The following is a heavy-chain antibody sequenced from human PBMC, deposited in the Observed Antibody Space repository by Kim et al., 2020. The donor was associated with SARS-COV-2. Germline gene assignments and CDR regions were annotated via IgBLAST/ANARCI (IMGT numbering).Heavy chain of an antibody. CDR1: RFTFSSYA. V-gene: IGHV3-23*01. J-gene: IGHJ2*01. CDR3: AKNVHITTVTFLWYFDL. CDR2: IFGSGHGT. Sequence: GGSLRLSCVASRFTFSSYAMTWVRQAPGKGLEWVSTIFGSGHGTYYADSVKGRFVVSRDNSKNTLYLQMNTLRGDDTAIYYCAKNVHITTVTFLWYFDLWGRGSTVTVSS. D-gene: IGHD2-21*01.